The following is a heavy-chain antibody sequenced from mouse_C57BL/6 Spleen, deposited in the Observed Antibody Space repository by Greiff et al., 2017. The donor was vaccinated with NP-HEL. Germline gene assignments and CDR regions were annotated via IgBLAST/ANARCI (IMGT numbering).Heavy chain of an antibody. Sequence: EVQVVESGGGLVKPGGSLKLSCAASGFTFSDYGMHWVRQAPEKGLEWVAYISSGSSTIYYADTVKGRFTISRNNAKNTLFLQMTSLRSEDTAMYYCARDGYYGYFDVWGTGTTVTVSS. CDR1: GFTFSDYG. D-gene: IGHD2-3*01. CDR3: ARDGYYGYFDV. J-gene: IGHJ1*03. V-gene: IGHV5-17*01. CDR2: ISSGSSTI.